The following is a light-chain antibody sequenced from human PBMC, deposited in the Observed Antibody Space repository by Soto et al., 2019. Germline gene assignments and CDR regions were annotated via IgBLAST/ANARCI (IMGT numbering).Light chain of an antibody. CDR3: QQYGSSSLT. J-gene: IGKJ4*01. V-gene: IGKV3-20*01. Sequence: EIVLTQSPGTLSLSPGERATLSCRASQSVSSSYLAWYQQKPGQAPRLLIYGASSRATGIPDRFSGSGSGTDFTLTISRLEPEDFAVYYCQQYGSSSLTFAGGTKVDIK. CDR1: QSVSSSY. CDR2: GAS.